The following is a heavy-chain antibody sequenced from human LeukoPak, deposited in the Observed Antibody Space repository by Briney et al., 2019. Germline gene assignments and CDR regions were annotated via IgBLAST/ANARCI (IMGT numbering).Heavy chain of an antibody. CDR3: ARQTGESTNFDN. CDR2: IRSKANSYAT. J-gene: IGHJ4*02. V-gene: IGHV3-73*01. Sequence: GGSLRLSCAASGFTFSGSAMHWVRQASGKGLEWVGRIRSKANSYATAYAASVKGRFTISRDDSKNTAYLQMNSLKTEDTAVYHCARQTGESTNFDNWGQGTLVTVSS. D-gene: IGHD2-2*01. CDR1: GFTFSGSA.